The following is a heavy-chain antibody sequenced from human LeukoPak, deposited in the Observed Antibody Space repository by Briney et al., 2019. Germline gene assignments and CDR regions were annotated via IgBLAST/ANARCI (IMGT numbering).Heavy chain of an antibody. V-gene: IGHV4-59*01. Sequence: SETLALTCTVSGGSISSYYWSWIRQPPGKGLKWIGYIYYSGSTNYNPSLKSRVTISVDTSKNQFSLKLSSVTAADTAVYYCAGGYSPSSYFDYWGQGTLVTVSS. CDR3: AGGYSPSSYFDY. D-gene: IGHD5-18*01. J-gene: IGHJ4*02. CDR2: IYYSGST. CDR1: GGSISSYY.